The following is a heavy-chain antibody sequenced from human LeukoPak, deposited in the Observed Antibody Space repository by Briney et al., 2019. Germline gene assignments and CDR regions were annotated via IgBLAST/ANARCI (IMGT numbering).Heavy chain of an antibody. V-gene: IGHV3-74*01. Sequence: GGSLRLSCAASGFTFSSYWMHWVRQGPGKGLVWVSLIDNDGRRTNYADSVKGRFTISRDNAKNTLYLQMNSLRAEDTAVYYCAKDQRLEDIGMVFDSWGQGTLVTVSS. CDR2: IDNDGRRT. CDR3: AKDQRLEDIGMVFDS. D-gene: IGHD5-18*01. CDR1: GFTFSSYW. J-gene: IGHJ4*02.